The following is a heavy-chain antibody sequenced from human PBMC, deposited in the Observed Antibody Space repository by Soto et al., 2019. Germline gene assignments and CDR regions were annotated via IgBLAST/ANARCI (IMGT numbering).Heavy chain of an antibody. D-gene: IGHD2-15*01. CDR3: ARESNGYCSGGSCSPPALSPFYYYYYGMDV. CDR1: GFTFSSYA. CDR2: ISYDGSNK. J-gene: IGHJ6*02. V-gene: IGHV3-30-3*01. Sequence: GGSLRLSCAASGFTFSSYAMHWVRQAPGKGLEWVAVISYDGSNKYYADSVKGRFTISRDNSKNTRYLQMNSLRAEDTAVYYCARESNGYCSGGSCSPPALSPFYYYYYGMDVWGQGTTVTVSS.